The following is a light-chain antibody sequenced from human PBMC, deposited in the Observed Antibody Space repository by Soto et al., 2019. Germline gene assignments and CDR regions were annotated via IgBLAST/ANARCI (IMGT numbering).Light chain of an antibody. CDR1: SSDVGGYNY. CDR3: SSYTSSSILV. V-gene: IGLV2-14*01. J-gene: IGLJ2*01. Sequence: QSVLTQPASVSGYPGQSITISCIGSSSDVGGYNYVSWYQQHPGKAPKLMIYEVTNRPSGVSNRFSGSKSGNSASLTISGLQAEDEADYYCSSYTSSSILVFGGGTKVTVL. CDR2: EVT.